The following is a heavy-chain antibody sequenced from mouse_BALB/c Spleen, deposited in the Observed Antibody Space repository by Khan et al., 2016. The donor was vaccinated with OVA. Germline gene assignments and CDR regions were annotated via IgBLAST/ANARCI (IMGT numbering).Heavy chain of an antibody. D-gene: IGHD1-1*01. CDR3: ERRDYDGSSSFAY. V-gene: IGHV1S136*01. CDR2: INPYNDGT. Sequence: EVQLQESGPELVKPGASVKMSCKASGYTFTSYVMHWVKQKPGQGLEWIGYINPYNDGTKYNEKFKGKATLTSDKSSSTAYMELSSLTSEDSAVYYCERRDYDGSSSFAYWGQGTLVTVSA. J-gene: IGHJ3*01. CDR1: GYTFTSYV.